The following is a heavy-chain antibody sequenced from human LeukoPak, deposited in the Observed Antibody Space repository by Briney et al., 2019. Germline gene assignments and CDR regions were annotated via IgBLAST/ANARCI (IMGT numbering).Heavy chain of an antibody. J-gene: IGHJ4*02. CDR1: GGSISSYH. D-gene: IGHD5-24*01. V-gene: IGHV4-59*01. Sequence: SETLSLTCTVSGGSISSYHWTWIRQPPGEGLEWIGHIYNSGNTNYNPSLRGRVTISLDTSKNQVSLKLNSVTAADTAMYYCARKDGDGWGQGTLVTVSS. CDR2: IYNSGNT. CDR3: ARKDGDG.